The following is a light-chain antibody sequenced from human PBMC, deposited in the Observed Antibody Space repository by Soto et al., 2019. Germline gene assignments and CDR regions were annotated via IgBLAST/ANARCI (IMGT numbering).Light chain of an antibody. Sequence: VQMTQSPSSLYESVGDRVNITCRASQDVYTFLAWYRQRPGRAPELLIYDASTLQEGVPSRFSGDGFGTHFILTISSLQPEDVATYYCQHYNKAPWTFGQGTKV. J-gene: IGKJ1*01. V-gene: IGKV1-27*01. CDR1: QDVYTF. CDR3: QHYNKAPWT. CDR2: DAS.